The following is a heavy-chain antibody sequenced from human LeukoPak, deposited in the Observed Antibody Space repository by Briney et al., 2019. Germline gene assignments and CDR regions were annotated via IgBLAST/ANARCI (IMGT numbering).Heavy chain of an antibody. D-gene: IGHD4-17*01. CDR3: ARENGDYVIDY. Sequence: SGGSLRLSCAASGFTFSSYWMSWVRQAPGKGLEWVANIKQDGSEKYYVDSVKGRFTISRDSAKNSLYLQMNSLRAEDTAVYYCARENGDYVIDYWGQGTLVTVSS. V-gene: IGHV3-7*03. J-gene: IGHJ4*02. CDR2: IKQDGSEK. CDR1: GFTFSSYW.